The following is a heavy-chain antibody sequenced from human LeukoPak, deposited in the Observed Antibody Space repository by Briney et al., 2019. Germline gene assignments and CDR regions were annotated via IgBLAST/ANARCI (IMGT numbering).Heavy chain of an antibody. J-gene: IGHJ4*02. CDR2: INGDGNST. D-gene: IGHD4-17*01. V-gene: IGHV3-74*01. Sequence: GGSLRLSCVASGFTFRSYWMHWVRQAPGKGLVWVSRINGDGNSTSYADSVKGRFTISRDNSKTTLYLQMNSLKAEDTAVYYCAKDDGDYGFDFWGQGTLVTVSS. CDR3: AKDDGDYGFDF. CDR1: GFTFRSYW.